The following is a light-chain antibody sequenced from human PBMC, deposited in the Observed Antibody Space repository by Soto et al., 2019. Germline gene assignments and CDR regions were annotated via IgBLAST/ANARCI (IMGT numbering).Light chain of an antibody. Sequence: EIVLTQSPGTLSLSPGERATLSCRASQSVSSSYLAWYQQKPGQAPRLLIYGASSRATGIPDRFSGSGSGTDVTLTISILEPEDFAVYYCQQYCSSPETVGHGTKVEIK. CDR2: GAS. CDR3: QQYCSSPET. J-gene: IGKJ1*01. CDR1: QSVSSSY. V-gene: IGKV3-20*01.